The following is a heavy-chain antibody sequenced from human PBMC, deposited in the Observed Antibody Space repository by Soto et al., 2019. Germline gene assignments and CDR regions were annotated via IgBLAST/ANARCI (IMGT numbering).Heavy chain of an antibody. V-gene: IGHV1-18*01. CDR3: ASSRDGGSGSYFDY. CDR1: GYTFSRYG. CDR2: INTHSGNT. Sequence: QVYLVQSGPEVRKPGASVKVSCKASGYTFSRYGVTWVRQAPGQGPEWLGWINTHSGNTNYAQRLQGRVTVTTDTSTNTTYMELRSLTSDDTAVYYCASSRDGGSGSYFDYWGQGTLVTVSS. D-gene: IGHD3-10*01. J-gene: IGHJ4*01.